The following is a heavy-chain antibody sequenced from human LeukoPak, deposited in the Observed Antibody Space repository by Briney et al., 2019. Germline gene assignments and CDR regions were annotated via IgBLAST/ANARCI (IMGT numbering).Heavy chain of an antibody. CDR3: TRDPIMGVPDYFDY. J-gene: IGHJ4*02. Sequence: GGSLRLSCAASGFTLSSYWMSWVRQAPGKGLEWVAVMSIDGNIKLYADSVRGRFTISRDNSRNTLYLQLNSLRAEDTAVYYCTRDPIMGVPDYFDYWGQGNLVAVSS. D-gene: IGHD1-26*01. V-gene: IGHV3-30*03. CDR2: MSIDGNIK. CDR1: GFTLSSYW.